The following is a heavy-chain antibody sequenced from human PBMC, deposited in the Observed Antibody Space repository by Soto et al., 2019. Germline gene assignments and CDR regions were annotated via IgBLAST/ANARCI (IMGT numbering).Heavy chain of an antibody. J-gene: IGHJ5*02. CDR3: ARDGGSDEEYSSSWSSYNWFDP. Sequence: QVQLVQSGAEVKKPGSSVNVSCKASGGTFSSYAISWVRQAPGQGLEWMGGIIPIFGTANYAQKFQGRVTITADESTSTAYMELSSLRSEDTAVYYCARDGGSDEEYSSSWSSYNWFDPWGQGTLVTVSS. CDR2: IIPIFGTA. V-gene: IGHV1-69*01. CDR1: GGTFSSYA. D-gene: IGHD6-13*01.